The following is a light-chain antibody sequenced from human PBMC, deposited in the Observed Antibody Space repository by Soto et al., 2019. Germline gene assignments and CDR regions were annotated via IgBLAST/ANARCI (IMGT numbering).Light chain of an antibody. CDR2: GAS. Sequence: EIVLTQSPGTLSLSPGERATLSCRASQSVSSSYLAWYQQKPGQAPRLLIYGASSRATGIPDRFSGSGSGTDFTLTISRLEPEDFAVYYCQQYSSSPPLTFGRGTKVDIK. CDR3: QQYSSSPPLT. V-gene: IGKV3-20*01. CDR1: QSVSSSY. J-gene: IGKJ4*01.